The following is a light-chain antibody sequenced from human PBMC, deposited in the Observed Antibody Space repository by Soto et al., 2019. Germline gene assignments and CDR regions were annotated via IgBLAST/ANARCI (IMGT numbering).Light chain of an antibody. V-gene: IGKV3D-20*02. Sequence: ESMLTRSPGTLSLSPGERAPLYSRASQSVSSSYLAWYQQKPGQAPRLVIYGASSRSTGIPARFSGSGSGTDFTLTISSLEPEDFAVYYCQQRSTWPTFGQGTRLEI. CDR1: QSVSSSY. CDR2: GAS. CDR3: QQRSTWPT. J-gene: IGKJ5*01.